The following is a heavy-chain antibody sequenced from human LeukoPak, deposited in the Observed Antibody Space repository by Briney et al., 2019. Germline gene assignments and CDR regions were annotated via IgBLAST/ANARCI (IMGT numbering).Heavy chain of an antibody. J-gene: IGHJ4*02. D-gene: IGHD5-18*01. CDR3: ARGRNVDTSMVNDY. Sequence: PGGSLRLSCAASGFTFSSYAMHWVRQAPGKGLEWVTVISYDGINKYYADSVKGRLTISRDNSKNTVYLQMNSLRGEDTAVYYCARGRNVDTSMVNDYWGQGTLVTVSS. CDR2: ISYDGINK. CDR1: GFTFSSYA. V-gene: IGHV3-30*04.